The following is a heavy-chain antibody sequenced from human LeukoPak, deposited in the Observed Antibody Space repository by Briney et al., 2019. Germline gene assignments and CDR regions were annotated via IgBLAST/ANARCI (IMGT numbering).Heavy chain of an antibody. V-gene: IGHV3-48*03. J-gene: IGHJ4*02. Sequence: GGSLRLSCAASGFTFSSYEMNWVRRAPGKGLEWVSYISSGGGGIFYADSVKGRFTISRDNAKNSLHLQMNSLRAEDTAVYYCARDGASHPSIYYFDYWGQGTLVTVSS. CDR2: ISSGGGGI. CDR1: GFTFSSYE. CDR3: ARDGASHPSIYYFDY. D-gene: IGHD4-17*01.